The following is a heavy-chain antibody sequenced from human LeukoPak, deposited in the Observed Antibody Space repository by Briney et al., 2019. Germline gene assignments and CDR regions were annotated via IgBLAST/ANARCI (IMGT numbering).Heavy chain of an antibody. V-gene: IGHV3-53*01. CDR1: GFTVSSNY. CDR2: IYSGGST. CDR3: ARGSADGSDAFDI. J-gene: IGHJ3*02. D-gene: IGHD1-14*01. Sequence: GGSLRLSCAASGFTVSSNYMSWVRQAPGKGLEWVSVIYSGGSTYYADSVKGRFTISRDNSKNTLYLQMNSLRAEDTAVYYCARGSADGSDAFDIWGQGTMVTVSS.